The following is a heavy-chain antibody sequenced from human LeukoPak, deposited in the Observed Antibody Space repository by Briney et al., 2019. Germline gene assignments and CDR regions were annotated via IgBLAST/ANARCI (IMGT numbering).Heavy chain of an antibody. CDR1: GGSISSSSYY. CDR3: ARQSGIAVANLIDY. V-gene: IGHV4-39*01. CDR2: IYYSGST. J-gene: IGHJ4*02. D-gene: IGHD6-19*01. Sequence: SETVSLTCTVSGGSISSSSYYWGWIRQPPGKGLEWIGSIYYSGSTYYNPSLKSRVTISVDTSKNQFSLRLSSVTAADTAVYYCARQSGIAVANLIDYWGQGTQVTVSS.